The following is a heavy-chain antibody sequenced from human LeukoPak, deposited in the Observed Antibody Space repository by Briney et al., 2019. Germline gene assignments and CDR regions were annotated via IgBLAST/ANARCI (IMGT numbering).Heavy chain of an antibody. J-gene: IGHJ6*03. Sequence: SETLSLTCTVSGGSISTYYWSWVRQPPGTELEWIGYNSYSGSTNYNPSLKSRVTISVDTSKNQFSLKLSSVTAADTAVYYCARVFVWCIDVWGKGTTVTFYS. CDR1: GGSISTYY. CDR3: ARVFVWCIDV. D-gene: IGHD4/OR15-4a*01. CDR2: NSYSGST. V-gene: IGHV4-59*01.